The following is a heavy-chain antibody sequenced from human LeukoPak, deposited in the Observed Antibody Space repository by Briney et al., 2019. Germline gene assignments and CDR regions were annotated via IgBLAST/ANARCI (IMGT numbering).Heavy chain of an antibody. V-gene: IGHV1-69*01. CDR1: GGTFSSYA. CDR2: IIPIVGTA. Sequence: GSSVKVSCKASGGTFSSYAISLVRQAPGQGLEWMGGIIPIVGTANYAQKIQGRVTITAKESTSTAYMELSSLTAEDTAVYYCARGIRGSYSNWFDPWGQGTLVTVSS. CDR3: ARGIRGSYSNWFDP. J-gene: IGHJ5*02. D-gene: IGHD1-26*01.